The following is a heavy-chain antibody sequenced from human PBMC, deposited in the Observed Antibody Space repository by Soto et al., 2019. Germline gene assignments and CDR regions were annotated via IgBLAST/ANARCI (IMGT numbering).Heavy chain of an antibody. CDR1: GYTFTSYG. V-gene: IGHV1-18*04. Sequence: QVQLVQSGAEVKKPGASVKVSCKASGYTFTSYGISWVRQAPGQGLEWMGWINAYNGNTNYAQKLQGRVTMTTDTSTSTAYMELRSLRSDDTAVYYCARTPNDGDFWSGYLLYYYYGMDVWGQGTTVTVSS. CDR2: INAYNGNT. CDR3: ARTPNDGDFWSGYLLYYYYGMDV. J-gene: IGHJ6*02. D-gene: IGHD3-3*01.